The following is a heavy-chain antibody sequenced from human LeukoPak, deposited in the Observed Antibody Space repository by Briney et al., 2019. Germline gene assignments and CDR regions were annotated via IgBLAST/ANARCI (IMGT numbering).Heavy chain of an antibody. V-gene: IGHV4-30-4*08. D-gene: IGHD1-7*01. CDR2: IYYSGST. Sequence: PSETLSLTCTVSGGSISSGDYYWSWIRQPPGKGLEWIGYIYYSGSTYYNPSLKSRVTISVDTSKNQFSLKLSSVTAADTAVYYCAREVTGTTNTLYTWFDPWGQGTLVTVSS. CDR1: GGSISSGDYY. J-gene: IGHJ5*02. CDR3: AREVTGTTNTLYTWFDP.